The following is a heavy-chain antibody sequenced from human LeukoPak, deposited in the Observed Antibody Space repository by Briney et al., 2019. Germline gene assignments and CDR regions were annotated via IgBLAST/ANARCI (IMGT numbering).Heavy chain of an antibody. D-gene: IGHD3-22*01. CDR3: ARAEIVVVINAFDI. Sequence: GASVKVSCKASGYTFTGYYMHWVRQAPGQGLEWMGWINPNSGGTNYAQKFQGRVTMTRDTSISTAYMELSRLRSDDTAVYYCARAEIVVVINAFDIWGQGTMVTVSS. V-gene: IGHV1-2*02. CDR2: INPNSGGT. CDR1: GYTFTGYY. J-gene: IGHJ3*02.